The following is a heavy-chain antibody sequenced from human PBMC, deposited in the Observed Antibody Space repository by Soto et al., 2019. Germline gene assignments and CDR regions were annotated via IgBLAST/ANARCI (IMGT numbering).Heavy chain of an antibody. J-gene: IGHJ4*02. CDR1: GYTFTGYY. Sequence: ASVKVSCKASGYTFTGYYMHWVRQAPGQGLEWMGWCNPNSGGTNYAQKFQGRVTMTRDTTISPTYMELSRLRSDDTAVYYCARYTVTSDYWGQGTLVTVSS. CDR3: ARYTVTSDY. V-gene: IGHV1-2*02. D-gene: IGHD4-17*01. CDR2: CNPNSGGT.